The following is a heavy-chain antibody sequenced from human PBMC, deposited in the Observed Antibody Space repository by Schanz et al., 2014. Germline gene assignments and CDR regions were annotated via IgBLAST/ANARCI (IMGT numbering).Heavy chain of an antibody. Sequence: VQLVESGGGLVQPGRSLRLSCAASGFTFSNYGMHWVRQAPGKGLEWVAFIRYDGNNKYYADSVKGRFTISRDSARNSLYLQMSSLRAEDTAVYYCARGTPFLCDYWGQGTLVTVSS. J-gene: IGHJ4*02. CDR1: GFTFSNYG. CDR2: IRYDGNNK. D-gene: IGHD3-16*01. CDR3: ARGTPFLCDY. V-gene: IGHV3-33*01.